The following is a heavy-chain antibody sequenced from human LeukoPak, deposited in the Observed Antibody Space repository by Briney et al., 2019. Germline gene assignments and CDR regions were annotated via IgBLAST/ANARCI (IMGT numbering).Heavy chain of an antibody. CDR2: IKSKNDGGKT. CDR3: TTSNGVVVAVFDY. CDR1: GYTFRNGC. Sequence: GGSLRLPCAASGYTFRNGCMSGVRQSPGKGREWVSRIKSKNDGGKTDYAAPVKGRFTISRDDSKNTLYLQMNSLKTEDTAVYYCTTSNGVVVAVFDYWGQGTLVTVSS. V-gene: IGHV3-15*01. J-gene: IGHJ4*02. D-gene: IGHD2-15*01.